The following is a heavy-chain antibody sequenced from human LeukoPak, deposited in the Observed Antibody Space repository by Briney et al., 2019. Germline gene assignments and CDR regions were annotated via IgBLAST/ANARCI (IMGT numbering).Heavy chain of an antibody. CDR2: IYYSGST. CDR1: GGSISSYS. J-gene: IGHJ4*02. Sequence: SETLSLTCTVSGGSISSYSWSWIRQPPGKGLEWIGYIYYSGSTNYNPSLKSRVTISVDTSKNQFSLKLSSVTAADTAVYCCAREITGYLGAFDYWGQGTLVTVSS. V-gene: IGHV4-59*01. D-gene: IGHD1-20*01. CDR3: AREITGYLGAFDY.